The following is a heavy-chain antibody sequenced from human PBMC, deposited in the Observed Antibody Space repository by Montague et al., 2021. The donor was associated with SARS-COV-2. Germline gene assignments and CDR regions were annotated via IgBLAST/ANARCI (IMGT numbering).Heavy chain of an antibody. Sequence: SETLSLTCTVSGGSISSYYWSWIRQPPGKGLEWIGYIYYSGSTNYNPSLKSRVTISVDTSKNQFSLTLSSVTAADTAVYYCARHYYAINTLGRDRVAYWFYYYNCWAVWGKGTTVTVSS. J-gene: IGHJ6*03. CDR3: ARHYYAINTLGRDRVAYWFYYYNCWAV. CDR2: IYYSGST. D-gene: IGHD3-10*01. CDR1: GGSISSYY. V-gene: IGHV4-59*01.